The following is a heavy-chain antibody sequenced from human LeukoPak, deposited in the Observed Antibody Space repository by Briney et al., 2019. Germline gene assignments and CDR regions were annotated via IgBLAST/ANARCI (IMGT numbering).Heavy chain of an antibody. CDR1: GYTFTSYG. Sequence: ASVNVSCKASGYTFTSYGISGVRQAPGQGLEWMGWISAYNGNTNYAQKLQGRVTMTTDTSTSTAYMALRTLRSDDTAVYYCARDFDVVVTANLDYWGQGTLVTVSS. CDR3: ARDFDVVVTANLDY. V-gene: IGHV1-18*01. CDR2: ISAYNGNT. D-gene: IGHD2-21*02. J-gene: IGHJ4*02.